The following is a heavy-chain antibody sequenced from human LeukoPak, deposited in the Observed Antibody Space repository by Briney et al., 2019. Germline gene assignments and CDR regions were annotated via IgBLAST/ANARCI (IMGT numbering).Heavy chain of an antibody. Sequence: PGGSLRLSCAASGFTFSSYGMHWVRQAPGKGLEWVAFIRYDGSNKYYADSVKGRFTISRDNSKNTLYLQMNSLRAEDTAVYYCAKDLVRGVPYYYYMDVWGKGTTVTIPS. D-gene: IGHD3-10*01. V-gene: IGHV3-30*02. J-gene: IGHJ6*03. CDR3: AKDLVRGVPYYYYMDV. CDR2: IRYDGSNK. CDR1: GFTFSSYG.